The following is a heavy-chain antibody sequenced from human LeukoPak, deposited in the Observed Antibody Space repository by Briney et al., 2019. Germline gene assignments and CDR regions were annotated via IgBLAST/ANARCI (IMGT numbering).Heavy chain of an antibody. J-gene: IGHJ4*02. CDR1: GYSISSGYC. V-gene: IGHV4-38-2*01. D-gene: IGHD3-3*01. CDR2: IYHSGST. Sequence: SETLSLTCAVSGYSISSGYCWGWIRQPPGKGLEWIGSIYHSGSTYYNPSLKSRVTISVDTSKNQFSLKLSSVTAADTAVYYCARQPGDTIFGAVFWGQGTLVTVSS. CDR3: ARQPGDTIFGAVF.